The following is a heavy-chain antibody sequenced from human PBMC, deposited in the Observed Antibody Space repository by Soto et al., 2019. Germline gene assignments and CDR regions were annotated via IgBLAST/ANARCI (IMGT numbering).Heavy chain of an antibody. D-gene: IGHD6-19*01. CDR2: IYYSGST. Sequence: QVQLQESGPGLVKPSETLSLTCTVSGGSISSYYWSWIRQPPGKGLEWIGYIYYSGSTNYNPSLKRRVTRSVDSSKNQFTLKLSSVTAADTAVYYYARVKDHLAVATDDDYYYYPDVWGKGTTVTVSS. J-gene: IGHJ6*03. CDR3: ARVKDHLAVATDDDYYYYPDV. CDR1: GGSISSYY. V-gene: IGHV4-59*01.